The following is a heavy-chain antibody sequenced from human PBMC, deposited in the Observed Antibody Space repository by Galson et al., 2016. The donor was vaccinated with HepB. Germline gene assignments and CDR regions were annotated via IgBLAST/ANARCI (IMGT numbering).Heavy chain of an antibody. J-gene: IGHJ4*02. CDR2: IYSGGST. V-gene: IGHV3-53*01. CDR3: ARDYSSSSRYNYFDY. CDR1: GFTVSSNY. D-gene: IGHD6-6*01. Sequence: SLRLSCAASGFTVSSNYMSWVRQAPGEGLEWVSVIYSGGSTYYADSVKGRFTISRDNSKNTLYLQMNSLRAEDTAVYYCARDYSSSSRYNYFDYWGQGTLVTVSS.